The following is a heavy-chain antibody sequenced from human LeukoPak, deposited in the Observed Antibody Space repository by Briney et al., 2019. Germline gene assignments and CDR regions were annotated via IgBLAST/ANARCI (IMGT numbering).Heavy chain of an antibody. CDR1: GFTFSSHN. CDR2: ISSSGSNI. D-gene: IGHD5-24*01. CDR3: ARQWLAFDY. Sequence: PGGSLRLSCAASGFTFSSHNMNWVRQAPGKGLEWVSYISSSGSNIYYADSVKGRFTISRDNAKNSLYLQMNSLRAEDTAVYYCARQWLAFDYWGQGTLVTVSS. V-gene: IGHV3-48*04. J-gene: IGHJ4*02.